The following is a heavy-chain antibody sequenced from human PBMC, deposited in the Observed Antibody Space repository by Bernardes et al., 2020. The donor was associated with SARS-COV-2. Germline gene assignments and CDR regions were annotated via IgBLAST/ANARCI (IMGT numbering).Heavy chain of an antibody. Sequence: GGSLRLSCTASGFKFGDYAMSWFRQVPGKGLEWVGFIRSTTYVGTTDYAASVKGRFTLSRDDSKGIAFLQMDGLKTEDTAIYYCARAPWTRYCYTADNCVDEFDLWGQGTMVTVSS. D-gene: IGHD3-16*02. CDR3: ARAPWTRYCYTADNCVDEFDL. CDR1: GFKFGDYA. CDR2: IRSTTYVGTT. J-gene: IGHJ3*01. V-gene: IGHV3-49*03.